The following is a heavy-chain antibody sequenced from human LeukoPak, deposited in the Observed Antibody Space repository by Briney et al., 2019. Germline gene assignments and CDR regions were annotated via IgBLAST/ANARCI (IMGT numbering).Heavy chain of an antibody. J-gene: IGHJ4*02. Sequence: GGSLRLSCVASGFSFSSYSMNWVRQAPGKGLEWVSVLYSGGTTFYADSVRGRFTISRDNSRNTLYLQMNSLRADDTAVYYCASPSPGGGAAGLFDYWGQGTLVTVSS. CDR3: ASPSPGGGAAGLFDY. V-gene: IGHV3-53*05. CDR2: LYSGGTT. D-gene: IGHD6-13*01. CDR1: GFSFSSYS.